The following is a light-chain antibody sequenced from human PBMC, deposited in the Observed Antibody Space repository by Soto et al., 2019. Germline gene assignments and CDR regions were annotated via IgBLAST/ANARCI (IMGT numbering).Light chain of an antibody. V-gene: IGKV3-11*01. CDR1: HTVEKY. CDR3: QQRKHWPPLT. J-gene: IGKJ4*01. CDR2: DAS. Sequence: EVVLTQSPATLSLSPGERAILSCRASHTVEKYLVWYQQKPGQTPRLLIYDASNRATGVPARFSGSGSETDFTLTISSLEPEDFAVYYCQQRKHWPPLTFGGGTKVEIK.